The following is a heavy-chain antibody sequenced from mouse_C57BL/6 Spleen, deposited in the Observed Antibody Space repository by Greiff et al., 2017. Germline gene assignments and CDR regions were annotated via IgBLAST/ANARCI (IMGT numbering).Heavy chain of an antibody. D-gene: IGHD4-1*01. CDR2: ISDGGSYT. J-gene: IGHJ4*01. V-gene: IGHV5-4*03. CDR3: ARATGTPHYYAMDY. Sequence: DVMLVESGGGLVKPGGSLKLSCAASGFTFSSYAMSWVRQTPEKRLEWVATISDGGSYTYYPDNVKGRFTISRDNAKNNLYLQMSHLKSEDTAMYYCARATGTPHYYAMDYWGQGTSVTVSS. CDR1: GFTFSSYA.